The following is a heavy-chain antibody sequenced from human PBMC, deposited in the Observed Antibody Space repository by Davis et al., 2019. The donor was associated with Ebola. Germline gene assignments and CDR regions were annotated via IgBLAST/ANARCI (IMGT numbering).Heavy chain of an antibody. V-gene: IGHV3-21*01. Sequence: GESLKISCAASGFTFSSYSMNWVRQAPGKGLEWVSSISSSSSYIYYADSVKGRFTISRDNAKNSLYLQMNSLRAEDTAVYYCARDLSGYCSGGSCRYYFDYWGQGTPVTVSS. CDR2: ISSSSSYI. D-gene: IGHD2-15*01. CDR3: ARDLSGYCSGGSCRYYFDY. CDR1: GFTFSSYS. J-gene: IGHJ4*02.